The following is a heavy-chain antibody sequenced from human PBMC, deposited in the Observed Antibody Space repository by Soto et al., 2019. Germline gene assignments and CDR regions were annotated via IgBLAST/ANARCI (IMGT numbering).Heavy chain of an antibody. D-gene: IGHD6-13*01. J-gene: IGHJ5*02. Sequence: PSETLSLTCTVSGGSVSSGSYYWSWVRQPPGKGLEWIGYIYYSGSTNYNPSLKSRVTISVDTSKNQFSLKLSSVTAADTAVYYCAGSSSWYLRFVPWGQGTLVTVSS. CDR1: GGSVSSGSYY. CDR3: AGSSSWYLRFVP. V-gene: IGHV4-61*01. CDR2: IYYSGST.